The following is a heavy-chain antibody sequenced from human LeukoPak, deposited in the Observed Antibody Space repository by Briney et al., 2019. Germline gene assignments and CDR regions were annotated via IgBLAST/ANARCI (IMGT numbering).Heavy chain of an antibody. Sequence: GGSLRLSCAASGFTFSTFAMNWVRQAPGKGLEWVSAISASGDRTYYADSVKGRFTISRDSSKNTVYLQMKSLGAEDTAVYYCAKGGGWLYYFDYWGQGALVTVSS. CDR1: GFTFSTFA. V-gene: IGHV3-23*01. CDR3: AKGGGWLYYFDY. D-gene: IGHD6-19*01. CDR2: ISASGDRT. J-gene: IGHJ4*02.